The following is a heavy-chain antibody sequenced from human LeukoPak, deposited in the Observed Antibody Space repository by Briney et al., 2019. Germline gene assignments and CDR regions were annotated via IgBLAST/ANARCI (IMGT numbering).Heavy chain of an antibody. Sequence: SETLSLTCTVSGGSISSNSYYWGWIRQPPGKGLEWIGSIYYGGSTYYNPPLKSRVTISVDTSKYQFSLKLSSVTAADTAVYYCASGYNGLDFWGQGTLVTVSS. D-gene: IGHD5-12*01. CDR2: IYYGGST. CDR1: GGSISSNSYY. V-gene: IGHV4-39*01. CDR3: ASGYNGLDF. J-gene: IGHJ4*02.